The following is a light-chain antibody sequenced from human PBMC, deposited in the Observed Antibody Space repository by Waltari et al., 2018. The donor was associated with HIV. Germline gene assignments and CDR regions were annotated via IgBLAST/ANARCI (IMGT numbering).Light chain of an antibody. V-gene: IGKV3-15*01. J-gene: IGKJ2*01. CDR1: QSVSSH. CDR3: QQYNNWPRT. CDR2: GAF. Sequence: EIVMTHSPATLSVSPGGRATLSCKASQSVSSHLAWYQQTPGQAPRLLIYGAFTRATGIPARFSGSGSGTEFTLTISSLRSEDVVVYYCQQYNNWPRTFGQGTKLQIK.